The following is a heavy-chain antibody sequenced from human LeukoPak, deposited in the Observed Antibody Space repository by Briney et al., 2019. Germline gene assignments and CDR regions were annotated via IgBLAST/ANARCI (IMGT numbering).Heavy chain of an antibody. Sequence: GGSLRLSCTASGFTFSTYAMTWVRQAPGKGLEWVSVISHGGDSAWYADSVKGRFTISRDSSKNTVSLEMNSLRVDDTAVYYCVSHSDPLTGYSFDYWGQGTLVTVSS. V-gene: IGHV3-23*01. CDR2: ISHGGDSA. J-gene: IGHJ4*02. CDR1: GFTFSTYA. CDR3: VSHSDPLTGYSFDY. D-gene: IGHD3-9*01.